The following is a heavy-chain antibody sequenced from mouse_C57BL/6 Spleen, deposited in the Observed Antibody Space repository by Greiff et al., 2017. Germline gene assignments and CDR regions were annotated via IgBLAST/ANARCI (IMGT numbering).Heavy chain of an antibody. CDR1: GYTFTSYW. J-gene: IGHJ2*01. D-gene: IGHD1-1*01. V-gene: IGHV1-55*01. CDR3: ARGATVVGGDY. CDR2: IYPGSGST. Sequence: QVQLQQPGAELVKPGASVKMSCKASGYTFTSYWITWVKQRPGQGLAWIGDIYPGSGSTNYNEKFKSQATLTVDTSSSTAYMQLSSLTSENSAVYSCARGATVVGGDYWGQGTTLTVSS.